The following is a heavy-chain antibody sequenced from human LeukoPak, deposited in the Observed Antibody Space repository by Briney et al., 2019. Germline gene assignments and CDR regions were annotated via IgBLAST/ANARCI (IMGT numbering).Heavy chain of an antibody. Sequence: PGGSLRLSCAASGFTFSNAWMSWVRQAPGKGLEWVGRIKSKTDGGTADYAAPVKGRFPISRDDSKNTLYLQMNSLKTEDTAVYYCTTDIRFRNSFDYWGQGTLVTVSS. CDR2: IKSKTDGGTA. J-gene: IGHJ4*02. CDR1: GFTFSNAW. D-gene: IGHD3-16*01. CDR3: TTDIRFRNSFDY. V-gene: IGHV3-15*01.